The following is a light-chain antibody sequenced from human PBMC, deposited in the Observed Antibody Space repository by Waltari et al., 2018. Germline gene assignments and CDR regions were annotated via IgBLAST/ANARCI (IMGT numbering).Light chain of an antibody. CDR2: KVS. CDR1: QSVSNF. V-gene: IGKV1-5*03. J-gene: IGKJ1*01. Sequence: DIQMTQSPSTLSASVGDRVTITCRASQSVSNFLAWYQQKPGKAPKLLISKVSNLESGVPLRFRGSGSGTEFTLTISSLQPDDFATYYCQQFRHYKTFGQGTKVDIK. CDR3: QQFRHYKT.